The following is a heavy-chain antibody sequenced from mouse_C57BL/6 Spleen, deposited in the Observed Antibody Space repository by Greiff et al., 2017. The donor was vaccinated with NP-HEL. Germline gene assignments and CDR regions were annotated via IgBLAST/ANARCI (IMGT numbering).Heavy chain of an antibody. CDR3: ARDPYYYGSPWFAY. CDR1: GYSITSGYY. Sequence: DVQLQESGPGLVKPSQSLSLTCSVTGYSITSGYYWNWIRQFPGNKLEWMGYISYDGSNNYNPSLKNRISITRDTSKNQFFLKLNSVTTEDTATYYCARDPYYYGSPWFAYWGQGTLVTVSA. V-gene: IGHV3-6*01. CDR2: ISYDGSN. D-gene: IGHD1-1*01. J-gene: IGHJ3*01.